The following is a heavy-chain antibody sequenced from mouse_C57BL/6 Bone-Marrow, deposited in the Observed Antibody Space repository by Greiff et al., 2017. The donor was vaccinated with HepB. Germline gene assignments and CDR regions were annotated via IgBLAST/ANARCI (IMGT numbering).Heavy chain of an antibody. V-gene: IGHV1-50*01. J-gene: IGHJ3*01. CDR3: ARPNDYDDGY. CDR2: IDPSDSYT. CDR1: GYTFTSYW. Sequence: VQLQQPGAELVKPGASVKLSCKASGYTFTSYWMQWVKQRPGQGLEWTGEIDPSDSYTNYNQKFKGKATLTVDTSSSTAYMQLSSLTSEDSAVYYCARPNDYDDGYWGQGTLVTVSA. D-gene: IGHD2-4*01.